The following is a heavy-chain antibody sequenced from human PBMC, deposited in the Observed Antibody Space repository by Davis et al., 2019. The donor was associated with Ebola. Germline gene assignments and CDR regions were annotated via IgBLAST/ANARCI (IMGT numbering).Heavy chain of an antibody. CDR3: LIPPLDY. Sequence: GESLKISCAASGFTFSSYGMHWVRQAPGKGLEWVAVISYDGSNKYYADSVKGRFTISRDNSKNTLYLQMNSLRAEDTAVYYCLIPPLDYWGQGTLVTVSS. V-gene: IGHV3-30*03. CDR1: GFTFSSYG. CDR2: ISYDGSNK. J-gene: IGHJ4*02. D-gene: IGHD3-16*01.